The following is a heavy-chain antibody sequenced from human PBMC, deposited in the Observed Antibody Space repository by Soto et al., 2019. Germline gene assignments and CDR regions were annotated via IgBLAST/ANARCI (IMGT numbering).Heavy chain of an antibody. D-gene: IGHD3-10*01. J-gene: IGHJ4*02. CDR3: AATVRGVIIYFDY. CDR2: IYYSGST. V-gene: IGHV4-59*08. Sequence: SETLSLTCTVSGGSINSYYWSWIRQPPGKGLEWIGYIYYSGSTNYNPSLKSRVTISVDTSKNQFSLKLSSVTAADTAVYYCAATVRGVIIYFDYWGQGTLVTVSS. CDR1: GGSINSYY.